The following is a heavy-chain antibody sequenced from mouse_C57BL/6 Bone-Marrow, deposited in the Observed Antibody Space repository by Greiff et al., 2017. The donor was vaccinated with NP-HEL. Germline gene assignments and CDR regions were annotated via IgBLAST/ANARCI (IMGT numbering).Heavy chain of an antibody. D-gene: IGHD3-2*02. J-gene: IGHJ3*01. V-gene: IGHV5-6*01. CDR3: ERAQLRALAWFAY. Sequence: EVKLVESGGDLVKPGGSLKLSCAASGFTFSSYGMSWVRQTPDKRLEWVATISSGGSYTYYPDSVKGRFTISRDNAKNTRYLQMSSLKSEDTAMYDCERAQLRALAWFAYWGQGTLVTVSA. CDR2: ISSGGSYT. CDR1: GFTFSSYG.